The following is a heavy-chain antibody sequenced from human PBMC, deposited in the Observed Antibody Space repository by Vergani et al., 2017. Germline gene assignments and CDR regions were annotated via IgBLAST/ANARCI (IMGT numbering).Heavy chain of an antibody. V-gene: IGHV3-23*01. J-gene: IGHJ6*02. D-gene: IGHD5-12*01. CDR1: GFTFSNSA. CDR3: ARDRVDIVATTTYYYYYFGMDV. CDR2: ISGHGDRT. Sequence: EVHLLESGGGQVEAGGSLRLSCVASGFTFSNSAMSWVRQTSGKGLEWVSAISGHGDRTYYADSVKGRFTISRDNSKNTLYLQMNSLRAEDTAVYYCARDRVDIVATTTYYYYYFGMDVWGQGTTVTVSS.